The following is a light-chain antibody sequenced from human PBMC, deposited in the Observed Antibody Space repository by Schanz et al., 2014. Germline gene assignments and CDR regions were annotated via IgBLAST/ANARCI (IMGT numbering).Light chain of an antibody. CDR1: SSNIGAGSD. J-gene: IGLJ1*01. V-gene: IGLV1-40*01. CDR2: GNN. CDR3: SSYTISSSYV. Sequence: QSVLTQPPSVSGAPGQRVTISCTGSSSNIGAGSDVHWYQHLPGTAPKLLIYGNNNRPSGVPDRFSGSKSGTSASLAITGLQAEDEADYFCSSYTISSSYVFGTGTKLTVL.